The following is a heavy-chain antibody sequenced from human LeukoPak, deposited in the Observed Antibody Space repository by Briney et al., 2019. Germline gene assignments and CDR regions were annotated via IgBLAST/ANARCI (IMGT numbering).Heavy chain of an antibody. V-gene: IGHV4-39*01. Sequence: SETLSLTCIVSGGSVSSSSYYWGWIRQPPGKGLKWIGNIYCSGSTYYNPSLKSRVTISVDTSKNQFSLKLSSVTAADTAVYYCARLGYSYGSLNFDYWGQGTLVTVSS. CDR1: GGSVSSSSYY. CDR2: IYCSGST. J-gene: IGHJ4*02. D-gene: IGHD5-18*01. CDR3: ARLGYSYGSLNFDY.